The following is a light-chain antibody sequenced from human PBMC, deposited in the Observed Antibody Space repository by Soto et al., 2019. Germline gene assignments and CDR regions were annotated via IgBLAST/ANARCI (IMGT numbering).Light chain of an antibody. J-gene: IGKJ5*01. Sequence: EIVLTQSPGTLSLSPGERATLSCRASQSVSGSNLAWYQQKPGQAPRLLIYGASSRATGIPDRFSGSGSGTDFTLIISRLEPEDFAVYYCNQYASLPLTFGQGTRLEIK. V-gene: IGKV3-20*01. CDR2: GAS. CDR1: QSVSGSN. CDR3: NQYASLPLT.